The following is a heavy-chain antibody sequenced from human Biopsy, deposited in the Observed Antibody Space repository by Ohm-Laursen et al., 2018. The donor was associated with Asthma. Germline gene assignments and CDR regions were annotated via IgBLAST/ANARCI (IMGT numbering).Heavy chain of an antibody. J-gene: IGHJ3*02. D-gene: IGHD3-22*01. CDR2: ISSDGHSK. CDR1: GFVFSQSG. Sequence: SLRLSCAASGFVFSQSGMHWVRQAPGKGLGWVALISSDGHSKYYKDSVKGRFTISRDNSKLRLYLEINSLRVEDSAVYFCARQSGQDYGDSSGFDIWGQGTKVAVSS. V-gene: IGHV3-30*03. CDR3: ARQSGQDYGDSSGFDI.